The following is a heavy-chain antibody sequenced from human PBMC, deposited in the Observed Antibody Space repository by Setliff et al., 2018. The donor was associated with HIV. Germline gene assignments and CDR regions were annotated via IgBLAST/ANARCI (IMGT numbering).Heavy chain of an antibody. J-gene: IGHJ4*02. D-gene: IGHD3-3*01. CDR2: IIPMFGTA. Sequence: SVKVSCKASGGTFRSYAFSWVRQAPGQGLEWMGGIIPMFGTAHYAQKFQGRVTITADESTTTAYMELSSLRSEDTAVFYCARGGSGYYDFWSGSSAFEYWGQGTLVTVSS. V-gene: IGHV1-69*13. CDR3: ARGGSGYYDFWSGSSAFEY. CDR1: GGTFRSYA.